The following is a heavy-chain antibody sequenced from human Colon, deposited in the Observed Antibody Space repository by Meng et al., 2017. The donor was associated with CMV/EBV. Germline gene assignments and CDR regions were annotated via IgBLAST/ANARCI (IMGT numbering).Heavy chain of an antibody. CDR1: GFTFSSYG. CDR3: AKVQAVGGTQTFDY. CDR2: LSGDGGGS. Sequence: ASGFTFSSYGISWVRQAPGKGLEWVSTLSGDGGGSYYTDSVKGRFTISRDNSKNTLYLQMNSLRVEDTAIYYCAKVQAVGGTQTFDYWGQGTLVTVSS. D-gene: IGHD6-19*01. V-gene: IGHV3-23*01. J-gene: IGHJ4*02.